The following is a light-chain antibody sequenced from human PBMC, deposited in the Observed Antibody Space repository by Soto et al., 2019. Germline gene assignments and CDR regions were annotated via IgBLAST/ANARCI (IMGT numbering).Light chain of an antibody. CDR3: HHHDNWPRT. V-gene: IGKV3-15*01. J-gene: IGKJ1*01. CDR2: GAS. CDR1: QSVGNN. Sequence: EIVMTQSPATMSVSPGERATLSCRASQSVGNNLAWYQQKPGQSPRLLIHGASTRATGIPARFSGSGSGTEFTLTISSLQSEDFAAYYCHHHDNWPRTFGQGTKVDIK.